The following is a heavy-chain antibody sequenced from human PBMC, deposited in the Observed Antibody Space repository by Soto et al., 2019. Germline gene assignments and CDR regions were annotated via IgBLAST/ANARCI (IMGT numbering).Heavy chain of an antibody. D-gene: IGHD6-13*01. CDR1: GGTFSSYR. CDR3: VRDSGAKLSSS. V-gene: IGHV1-69*01. J-gene: IGHJ4*02. Sequence: QVQLVQSGAEVKKPGSSVKVSCKASGGTFSSYRINWVRQAPGQGLEWVGGIVPIYRTADYAQQFQGRVTITADESARTSYMELRSLKSQDTAVYYCVRDSGAKLSSSWGQGTLVTVS. CDR2: IVPIYRTA.